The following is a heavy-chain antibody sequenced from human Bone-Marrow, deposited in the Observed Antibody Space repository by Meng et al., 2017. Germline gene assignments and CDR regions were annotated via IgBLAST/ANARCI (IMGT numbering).Heavy chain of an antibody. CDR1: GYTFTSYY. Sequence: ASVKVSCKAFGYTFTSYYMHWVRQAPGQGLEWMGIINPSGGATGYAQKFQGRVTMTRDTSTSTVYMELNSLRSEDTAVYYCARRDGSGYNYFDYWGQGTLVTVSS. V-gene: IGHV1-46*01. J-gene: IGHJ4*02. CDR3: ARRDGSGYNYFDY. CDR2: INPSGGAT. D-gene: IGHD3-22*01.